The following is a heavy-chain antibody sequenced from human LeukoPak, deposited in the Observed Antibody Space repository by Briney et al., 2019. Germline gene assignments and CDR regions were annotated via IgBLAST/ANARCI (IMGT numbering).Heavy chain of an antibody. D-gene: IGHD2-2*01. CDR3: ARSAIVVVPAAIGG. CDR1: GYTFTGYY. J-gene: IGHJ4*02. CDR2: INPNSGGT. V-gene: IGHV1-2*02. Sequence: ASVKVSCKASGYTFTGYYMHWVRQAPGQGLEWMGWINPNSGGTNYAQKFQGRVTMTRDTSISTAHMELSRLRSDDTAVYYCARSAIVVVPAAIGGWGQGTLVTVSS.